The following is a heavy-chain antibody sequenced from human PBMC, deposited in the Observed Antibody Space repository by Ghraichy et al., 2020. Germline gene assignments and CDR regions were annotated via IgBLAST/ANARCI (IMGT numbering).Heavy chain of an antibody. CDR2: ISAYNGNT. Sequence: ASVKVSCKASGYTFTSYGISWVRQAPGQGLEWMGWISAYNGNTNYAQKLQGRVTMTTDTSTSTAYMELRSLRSDDTAVYYCAREPLRITMRSRGAFDIWGQGTMVTVSS. J-gene: IGHJ3*02. V-gene: IGHV1-18*01. CDR1: GYTFTSYG. CDR3: AREPLRITMRSRGAFDI. D-gene: IGHD3-22*01.